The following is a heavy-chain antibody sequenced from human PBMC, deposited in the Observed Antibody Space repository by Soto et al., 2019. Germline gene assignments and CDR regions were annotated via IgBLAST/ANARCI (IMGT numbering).Heavy chain of an antibody. Sequence: GGSLRLSCAASGFTFSSYGMHWVRQAPGKGLEWVAVIWYDGSNKYYADSVKGRFTISRDNSKNTLYLQMNSLRAEDTAVYYCASRVDSGYDYNRYYYYGMDVWGQGTTVTVSS. V-gene: IGHV3-33*01. CDR2: IWYDGSNK. CDR3: ASRVDSGYDYNRYYYYGMDV. J-gene: IGHJ6*02. CDR1: GFTFSSYG. D-gene: IGHD5-12*01.